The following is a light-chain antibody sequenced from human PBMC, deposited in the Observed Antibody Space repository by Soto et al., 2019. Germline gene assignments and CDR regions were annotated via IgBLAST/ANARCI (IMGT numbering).Light chain of an antibody. J-gene: IGLJ1*01. Sequence: QSALTQPASVSGSPGQSITISFTGTSSDVGGYKYVSWYQQHPGKAPKLMIFEVNSRPSGVSNRFSGSKSGNTASLTISGLRAEDEADYYCSSFSSSSTPYVFGTGTKVTVL. V-gene: IGLV2-14*01. CDR3: SSFSSSSTPYV. CDR1: SSDVGGYKY. CDR2: EVN.